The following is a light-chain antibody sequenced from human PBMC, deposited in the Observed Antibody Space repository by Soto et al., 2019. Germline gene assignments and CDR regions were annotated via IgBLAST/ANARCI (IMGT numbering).Light chain of an antibody. Sequence: DIQMTQSPSSLSASVGDRVTITCRASESIARHLNWYQHKPGKAPKLLIYAASSLQNGVPSRFRVGGSGTDFTLTINTLQPEDFATYYCQQTYSTLSITFGHGTRLEIK. J-gene: IGKJ5*01. V-gene: IGKV1-39*01. CDR1: ESIARH. CDR3: QQTYSTLSIT. CDR2: AAS.